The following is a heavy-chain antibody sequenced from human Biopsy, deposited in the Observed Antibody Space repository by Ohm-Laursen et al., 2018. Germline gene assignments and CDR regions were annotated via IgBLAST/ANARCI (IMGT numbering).Heavy chain of an antibody. V-gene: IGHV3-21*06. D-gene: IGHD3-3*01. CDR1: GFTFSSYP. J-gene: IGHJ4*02. CDR3: ARGGADFHGTDS. CDR2: ITRDGFYM. Sequence: LRLSCAASGFTFSSYPINWVRQAPGRGLEWVSSITRDGFYMFYADSVKGRFTISRDYAKNLVSLEMNSLRVEDTAVYYCARGGADFHGTDSWGQGTLVSVSS.